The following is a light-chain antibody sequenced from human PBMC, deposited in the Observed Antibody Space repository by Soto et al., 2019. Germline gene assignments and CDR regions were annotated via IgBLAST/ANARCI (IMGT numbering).Light chain of an antibody. CDR2: KAS. CDR3: QQYNSYWT. V-gene: IGKV1-5*03. CDR1: QTISSW. Sequence: SPMPQSPSPLSGSVGDRVPRTGRASQTISSWLAWYQQKPGKAPQLLIYKASTLKSGVPSRFSGSGSGTVFTPTISRLHPEEVATYYCQQYNSYWTVGKWTKVDI. J-gene: IGKJ1*01.